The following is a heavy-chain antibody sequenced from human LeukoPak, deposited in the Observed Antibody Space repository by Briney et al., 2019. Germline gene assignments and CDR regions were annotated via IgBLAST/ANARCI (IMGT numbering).Heavy chain of an antibody. CDR3: ARAYGSGSYYDGADDYYYGMDA. Sequence: ASVKVSCKASGYTFTGYYMHWVRQAPGQGLEWMGWINPNSGGTNYAQKFQGWVTMTRDTSISTAYTELSRLRSDDTAVYYCARAYGSGSYYDGADDYYYGMDAWGKGTTVTVSS. CDR1: GYTFTGYY. J-gene: IGHJ6*04. CDR2: INPNSGGT. V-gene: IGHV1-2*04. D-gene: IGHD3-10*01.